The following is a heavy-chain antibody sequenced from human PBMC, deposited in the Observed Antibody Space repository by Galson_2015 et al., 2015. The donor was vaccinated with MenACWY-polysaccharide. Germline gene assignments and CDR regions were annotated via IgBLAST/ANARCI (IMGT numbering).Heavy chain of an antibody. CDR1: GFTFSSYA. J-gene: IGHJ6*03. CDR2: ISDSGGTT. D-gene: IGHD6-6*01. V-gene: IGHV3-23*01. Sequence: SLRLSCAASGFTFSSYAMSWVRQAPGKGPEWVSAISDSGGTTFSADSVKGRVTISRDNSTNTLFLQMISLRVEDTAVYYCAKAHIAARPDRRMVYYYYMDVWGKGTTVTVSS. CDR3: AKAHIAARPDRRMVYYYYMDV.